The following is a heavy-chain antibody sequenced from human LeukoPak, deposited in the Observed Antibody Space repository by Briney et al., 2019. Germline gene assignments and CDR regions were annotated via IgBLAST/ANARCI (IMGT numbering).Heavy chain of an antibody. CDR3: AREYNWKQEGAFDI. J-gene: IGHJ3*02. CDR1: GFTFSSYE. Sequence: GGPLRLSCAASGFTFSSYEMNWVRQAPGKGLEWVSYISSSGSTIYYADSVKGRFTISRDNAKNSLYLQMNSLRAEDTAVYYCAREYNWKQEGAFDIWGQGTMVTVSS. V-gene: IGHV3-48*03. D-gene: IGHD1-20*01. CDR2: ISSSGSTI.